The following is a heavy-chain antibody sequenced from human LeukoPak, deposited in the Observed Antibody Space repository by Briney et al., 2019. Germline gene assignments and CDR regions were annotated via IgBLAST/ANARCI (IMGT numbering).Heavy chain of an antibody. Sequence: KAGGSLRLSCAASGFTFNTYIMTWVRQAPGKGLEWVSSVTSRSSSIYYADSVKGRFTISRDNAKNSLYLHMNSLRAEDTAVYYCARGESAAGDASEFAYWGQGILVTVSS. CDR3: ARGESAAGDASEFAY. J-gene: IGHJ4*02. D-gene: IGHD6-13*01. CDR2: VTSRSSSI. V-gene: IGHV3-21*01. CDR1: GFTFNTYI.